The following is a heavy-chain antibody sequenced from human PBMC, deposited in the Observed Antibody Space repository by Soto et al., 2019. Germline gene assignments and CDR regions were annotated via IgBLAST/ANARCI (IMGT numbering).Heavy chain of an antibody. V-gene: IGHV3-30*18. CDR3: AKEVSYYDSSAFDY. D-gene: IGHD3-22*01. Sequence: QVQLVESGGGVVQPGRSLRLSCAASGFTFSSYGMHWVRQAPGKGLEWVAVISYDGSNKYYADSVKGRFTISRDNSKNTLYLQMTSLRAEDTAVYYCAKEVSYYDSSAFDYWGQGTLVTVSS. CDR1: GFTFSSYG. CDR2: ISYDGSNK. J-gene: IGHJ4*02.